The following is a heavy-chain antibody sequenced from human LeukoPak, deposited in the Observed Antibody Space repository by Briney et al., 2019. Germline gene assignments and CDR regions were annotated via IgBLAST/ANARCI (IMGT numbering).Heavy chain of an antibody. CDR2: ISDDGGST. V-gene: IGHV3-74*01. CDR3: ARDRSRAWFDP. Sequence: GGSLRLSCTASGFTFSSYWMHWVRQAPGKGLVWVSRISDDGGSTSYADSVKGRFTISRDNVKNTLYLQMNSLRAGDTAVYYCARDRSRAWFDPWGQGTLVTVSS. CDR1: GFTFSSYW. J-gene: IGHJ5*02.